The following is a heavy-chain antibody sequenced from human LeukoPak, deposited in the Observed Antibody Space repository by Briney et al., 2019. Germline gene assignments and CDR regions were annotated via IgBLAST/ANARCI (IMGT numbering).Heavy chain of an antibody. D-gene: IGHD6-13*01. CDR2: IYYTGST. CDR3: ARDLGRSSSWSKYSWFDP. J-gene: IGHJ5*02. Sequence: SETLSLTCSVSGGSISHYHWSWIRQPPGKGLEWIGYIYYTGSTKYNPSLKSRVTISVDTSKNQLYLNLTSVTAADTAIYYCARDLGRSSSWSKYSWFDPWGQGTLVTVSS. CDR1: GGSISHYH. V-gene: IGHV4-59*01.